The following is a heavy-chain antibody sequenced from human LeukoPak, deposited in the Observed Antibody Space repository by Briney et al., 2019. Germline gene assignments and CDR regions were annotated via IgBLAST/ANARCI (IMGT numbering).Heavy chain of an antibody. CDR2: INPSGGGT. Sequence: ASVKVSCTASGYTFTSYYIHWVRQAPGQGLEWVGIINPSGGGTSYAQKFQGRVTMTRDTSTSTVYMELSSLRSEDTAVFYCAGEREAMYYSVSGSYPPDYVMDVWGQGTTVTVSS. D-gene: IGHD3-10*01. V-gene: IGHV1-46*01. CDR1: GYTFTSYY. J-gene: IGHJ6*02. CDR3: AGEREAMYYSVSGSYPPDYVMDV.